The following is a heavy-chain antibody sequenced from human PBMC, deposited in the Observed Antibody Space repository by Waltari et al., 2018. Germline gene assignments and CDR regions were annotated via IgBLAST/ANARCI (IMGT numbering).Heavy chain of an antibody. CDR1: GFTFSSYS. V-gene: IGHV3-48*04. J-gene: IGHJ4*02. Sequence: EVQLVESGGGLVQPGGSLRLSCAASGFTFSSYSMNWVRQAPGKGLGWVSYISSSSSTIYYADSVKGRFTISRDNAKNSLFLQMNSLRAEDTAVYYCTRDLYGSGGDYFDPWGQGTLVTVSS. CDR3: TRDLYGSGGDYFDP. D-gene: IGHD6-19*01. CDR2: ISSSSSTI.